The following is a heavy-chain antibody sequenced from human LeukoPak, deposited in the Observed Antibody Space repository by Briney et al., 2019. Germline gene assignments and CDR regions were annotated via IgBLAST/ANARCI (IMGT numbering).Heavy chain of an antibody. CDR2: ISYDGSNK. Sequence: GRSLRLSCAASGFTFSSYAMHWVRQAPGKGLECVAVISYDGSNKYYADSVKGRFTISRDNSKNTLYLQMNSLRAKDTAVYYCARDPNPYVEMATIADYWGQGTLVTVSS. J-gene: IGHJ4*02. D-gene: IGHD5-24*01. CDR3: ARDPNPYVEMATIADY. CDR1: GFTFSSYA. V-gene: IGHV3-30-3*01.